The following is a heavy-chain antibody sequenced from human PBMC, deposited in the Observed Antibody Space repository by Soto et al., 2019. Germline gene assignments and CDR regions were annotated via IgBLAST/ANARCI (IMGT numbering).Heavy chain of an antibody. CDR3: AKGAVQDLWSGYYTLFDY. Sequence: PGGSLRLSCAASGFTFTDYWTHWVRQAPGKGLVWVSRINSDGSRTSYADSVTGRFTISRDNAKNTLYLQMNSLRVEDTAVYYCAKGAVQDLWSGYYTLFDYWGQGTLVTV. D-gene: IGHD3-3*01. V-gene: IGHV3-74*01. CDR1: GFTFTDYW. CDR2: INSDGSRT. J-gene: IGHJ4*02.